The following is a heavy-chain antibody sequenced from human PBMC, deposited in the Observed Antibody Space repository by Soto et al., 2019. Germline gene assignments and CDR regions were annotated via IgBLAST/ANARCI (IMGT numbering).Heavy chain of an antibody. CDR3: ARDRNGLYSGYDSLDY. CDR2: IWYDESNK. CDR1: GFTFSSYG. V-gene: IGHV3-33*01. D-gene: IGHD5-12*01. J-gene: IGHJ4*02. Sequence: QVQLVESGGGVVQPGRSLRLSCAASGFTFSSYGMHWVRQAPGKGLEWVAVIWYDESNKYYADSVKGRFTISRDNSKNTLYPQMNSPRAEDTAVYYCARDRNGLYSGYDSLDYWGQGTLVTVSS.